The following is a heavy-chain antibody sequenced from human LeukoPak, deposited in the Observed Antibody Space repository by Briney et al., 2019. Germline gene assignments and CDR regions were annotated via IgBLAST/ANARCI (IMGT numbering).Heavy chain of an antibody. J-gene: IGHJ4*02. CDR1: GGSISSYY. V-gene: IGHV4-4*07. CDR2: IYTSGST. Sequence: SETLSLTCTVSGGSISSYYWSWIRQPAGKGLEWIGRIYTSGSTNYNSSLKSRVTMSVDTSKNQFSLKLSSVTAADTAVYYCARTSYSIYDAPFGYWGQGTLVTVSS. D-gene: IGHD5/OR15-5a*01. CDR3: ARTSYSIYDAPFGY.